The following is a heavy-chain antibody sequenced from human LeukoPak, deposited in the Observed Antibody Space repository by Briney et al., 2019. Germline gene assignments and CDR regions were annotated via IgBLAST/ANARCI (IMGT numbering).Heavy chain of an antibody. CDR3: ARASVVAGSGLDY. D-gene: IGHD6-19*01. V-gene: IGHV4-30-2*01. CDR2: IYPSGST. J-gene: IGHJ4*02. CDR1: GGSISSDGYS. Sequence: SETLSLTCAVTGGSISSDGYSWSWIRQPPGKGLEWIGYIYPSGSTYYNPSLKSRVTISVDRSKNQFSLKLNSVTAADTAVYYCARASVVAGSGLDYWGQGTLVTVSS.